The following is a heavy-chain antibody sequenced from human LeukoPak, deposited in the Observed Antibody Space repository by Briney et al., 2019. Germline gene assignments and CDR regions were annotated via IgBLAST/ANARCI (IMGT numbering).Heavy chain of an antibody. Sequence: GGSLRLSCAASGFTFSSYAMNWVRQAPGKGLEWVSYIGSSSSIYYADSVKGRFTISRDNAKNSLYLQMNSLRAEDTAVYYCARAITMVRGGTDNWFDPWGQGTLVTVSS. D-gene: IGHD3-10*01. CDR2: IGSSSSI. CDR1: GFTFSSYA. J-gene: IGHJ5*02. V-gene: IGHV3-48*04. CDR3: ARAITMVRGGTDNWFDP.